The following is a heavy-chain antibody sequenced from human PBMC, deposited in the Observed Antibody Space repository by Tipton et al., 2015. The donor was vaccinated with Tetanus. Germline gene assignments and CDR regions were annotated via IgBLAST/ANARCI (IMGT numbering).Heavy chain of an antibody. Sequence: GSLRLSCAASGFTVSSNYMSWVRQAPGKGLEWVSVNYSGGRTYYADYVKGRFTISRHNSKNTLYLQMNSLRAEDTAVFYCARGYYYGSGSYYTPPFFDSWVQGSLVSVSS. CDR1: GFTVSSNY. CDR3: ARGYYYGSGSYYTPPFFDS. J-gene: IGHJ4*02. D-gene: IGHD3-10*01. V-gene: IGHV3-53*01. CDR2: NYSGGRT.